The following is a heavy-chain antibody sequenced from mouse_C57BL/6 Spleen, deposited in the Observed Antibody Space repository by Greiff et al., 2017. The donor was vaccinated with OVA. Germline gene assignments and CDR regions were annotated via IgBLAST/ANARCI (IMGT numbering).Heavy chain of an antibody. CDR2: INPNNGGT. V-gene: IGHV1-26*01. Sequence: EVQLQQSGPELVKPGASVKISCKASGYTFTDYYMNWVKQSPGKSLEWIGAINPNNGGTCYNQKFKGKATLTVDKSSSTAYMELRSLTSEDSAVYYCARGYYGSSSYFDDWGQGTTLTVSS. CDR3: ARGYYGSSSYFDD. CDR1: GYTFTDYY. J-gene: IGHJ2*01. D-gene: IGHD1-1*01.